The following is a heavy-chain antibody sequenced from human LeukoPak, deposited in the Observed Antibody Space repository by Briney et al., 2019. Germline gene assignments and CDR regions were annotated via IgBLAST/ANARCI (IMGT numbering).Heavy chain of an antibody. CDR2: IYHSGST. V-gene: IGHV4-38-2*02. Sequence: PSETLSLTCTVSGYSISSGYYWGWIRQPPGKGLEWIGSIYHSGSTYYNPSLKSRVTISVDTSKNQFSLKLSSVTAADTAVYYCARSFYIAAAGSFLSSWGQGTLVTVSS. D-gene: IGHD6-13*01. J-gene: IGHJ5*02. CDR1: GYSISSGYY. CDR3: ARSFYIAAAGSFLSS.